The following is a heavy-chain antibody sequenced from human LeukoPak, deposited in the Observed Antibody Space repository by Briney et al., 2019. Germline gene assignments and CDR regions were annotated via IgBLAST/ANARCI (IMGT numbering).Heavy chain of an antibody. Sequence: PSETLSLTCTVSGYSISSGYYWGWIRQPPGKGLEWIGSIYHSGSTYYNPSLKSRVTISVDTSKNQFSLKLSSVTAADTAVYYCAKYYSYGTFDYWGQGTLVTVSS. D-gene: IGHD5-18*01. CDR1: GYSISSGYY. CDR3: AKYYSYGTFDY. J-gene: IGHJ4*02. CDR2: IYHSGST. V-gene: IGHV4-38-2*02.